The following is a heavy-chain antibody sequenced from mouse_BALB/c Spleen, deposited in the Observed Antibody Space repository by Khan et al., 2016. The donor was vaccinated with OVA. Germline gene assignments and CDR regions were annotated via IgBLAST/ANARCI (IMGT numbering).Heavy chain of an antibody. J-gene: IGHJ3*01. Sequence: EVELVESGGDLVKPGGSLKLSCAASGFTFSSYSMSWVRQTPDKRLEWVTTISSVGDYTYYPDRVTGRFTISRDNAKNTLYLQMSSLKSEDTAMYYWESHLTGSFVYWGQGTLVTVSA. CDR2: ISSVGDYT. V-gene: IGHV5-6*01. D-gene: IGHD4-1*01. CDR1: GFTFSSYS. CDR3: ESHLTGSFVY.